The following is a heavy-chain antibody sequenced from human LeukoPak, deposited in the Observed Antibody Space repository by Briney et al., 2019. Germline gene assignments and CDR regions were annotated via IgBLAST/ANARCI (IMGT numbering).Heavy chain of an antibody. CDR3: ARGSPYYDSSGYPPFDY. D-gene: IGHD3-22*01. J-gene: IGHJ4*02. V-gene: IGHV1-69*05. Sequence: GSSVKVSCKASGGTFSSYAISWVRQAPGQGLEWMGRIIPIFGTANYAQKFQGRVTITTDESTSTAYMELSSLRSEDTAVYYCARGSPYYDSSGYPPFDYWGQGTLVTASS. CDR1: GGTFSSYA. CDR2: IIPIFGTA.